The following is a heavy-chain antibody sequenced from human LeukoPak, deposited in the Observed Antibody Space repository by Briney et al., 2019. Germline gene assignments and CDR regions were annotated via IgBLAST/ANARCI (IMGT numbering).Heavy chain of an antibody. Sequence: GGSLRLSCAASGFTFDDYAMHWVRQAPGKGLEWVSGISWNSGSIGYADSVKGRFTISRDNSKNTLYLQMNSLKAEDTAVYYCAKDGMRSSGWYGFYFDYWGQGTLVTVSS. CDR3: AKDGMRSSGWYGFYFDY. J-gene: IGHJ4*02. CDR1: GFTFDDYA. CDR2: ISWNSGSI. D-gene: IGHD6-19*01. V-gene: IGHV3-9*01.